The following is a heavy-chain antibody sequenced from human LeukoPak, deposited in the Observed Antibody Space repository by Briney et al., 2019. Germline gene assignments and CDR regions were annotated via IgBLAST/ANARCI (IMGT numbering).Heavy chain of an antibody. D-gene: IGHD3-3*01. J-gene: IGHJ4*02. V-gene: IGHV3-30*04. CDR2: ISYDGSNK. Sequence: GGSLRLSCAASGFTFSSYAMHWVRQAPGKGLEWVAVISYDGSNKYYADSVKGRFTISRDNSKNTLYLQMNSLRAEDTAVYYCAKDAITIFGVVITRRVPYWTDYWGQGTLVSVSS. CDR1: GFTFSSYA. CDR3: AKDAITIFGVVITRRVPYWTDY.